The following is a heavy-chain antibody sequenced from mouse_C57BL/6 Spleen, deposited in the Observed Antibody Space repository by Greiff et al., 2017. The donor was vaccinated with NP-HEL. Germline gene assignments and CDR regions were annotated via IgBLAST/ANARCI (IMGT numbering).Heavy chain of an antibody. D-gene: IGHD1-1*01. CDR1: GYTFTSYW. CDR3: ARGATGVATKVYYYAMDY. V-gene: IGHV1-64*01. Sequence: QVQLQQPGAELVKPGASVKLSCKASGYTFTSYWMHWVKQRPGQGLEWIGMIHPNSGSTNYNEKFKSKATLTVDKSSSTAYMQLSSLTSDDSAVYYCARGATGVATKVYYYAMDYWGQGTSVTVSS. CDR2: IHPNSGST. J-gene: IGHJ4*01.